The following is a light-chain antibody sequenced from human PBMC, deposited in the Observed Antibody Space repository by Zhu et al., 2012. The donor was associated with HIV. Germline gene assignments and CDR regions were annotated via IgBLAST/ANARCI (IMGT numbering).Light chain of an antibody. V-gene: IGKV3-15*01. J-gene: IGKJ1*01. Sequence: EIVMTQSPATLSVSPGERATLSCRASQSISSILAWYQQKPGQAPRLLISRASDRATGIAARFSGGGSGTEFTLTISSLESEDFAIYYCQQYDNWPPTFGQGTKVEIK. CDR2: RAS. CDR3: QQYDNWPPT. CDR1: QSISSI.